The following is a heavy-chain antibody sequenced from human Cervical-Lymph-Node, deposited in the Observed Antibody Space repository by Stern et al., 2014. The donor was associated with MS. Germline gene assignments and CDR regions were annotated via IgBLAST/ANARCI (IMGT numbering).Heavy chain of an antibody. J-gene: IGHJ5*02. CDR3: ARGTGDNWFGP. CDR1: GG. D-gene: IGHD3/OR15-3a*01. CDR2: VIPFVGTS. Sequence: QMQLVQSGAEVKKPGSSVKVSCKSSGGISWVRQAPGQGLEWMGGVIPFVGTSYYAQKVQGRVTITADTSANTTYLHLSRLTSADTAVYYCARGTGDNWFGPWGQGTLVTVSS. V-gene: IGHV1-69*06.